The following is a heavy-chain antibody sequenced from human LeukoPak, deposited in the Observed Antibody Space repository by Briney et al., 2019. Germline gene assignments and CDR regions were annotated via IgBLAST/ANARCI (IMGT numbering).Heavy chain of an antibody. CDR3: ARGARRITIFGVPIGDWSDP. CDR2: ISAYNGNT. D-gene: IGHD3-3*01. Sequence: GASVKVSCKASGYTFTSYGISWVRQAPGQGLEWMGWISAYNGNTNYAQKLQGRVTMTTDTSTSTAYMELRSLRSDDTAVYYCARGARRITIFGVPIGDWSDPWGQGTLVTVSS. CDR1: GYTFTSYG. J-gene: IGHJ5*02. V-gene: IGHV1-18*01.